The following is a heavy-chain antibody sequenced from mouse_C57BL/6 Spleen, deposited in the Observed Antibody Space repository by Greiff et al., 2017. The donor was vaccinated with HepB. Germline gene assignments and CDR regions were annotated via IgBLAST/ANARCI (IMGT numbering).Heavy chain of an antibody. CDR2: IYPGDGDT. CDR3: AREGYYGPWYFDV. Sequence: VQLQESGPELVKPGASVKISCEASGYAFSSSWMNWVKQRPGKGLEWIGRIYPGDGDTNYNGKFKGKATLTADKSSSTAYMQLSSLTSEDSAVYFCAREGYYGPWYFDVWGTGTTVTVSS. CDR1: GYAFSSSW. J-gene: IGHJ1*03. V-gene: IGHV1-82*01. D-gene: IGHD1-2*01.